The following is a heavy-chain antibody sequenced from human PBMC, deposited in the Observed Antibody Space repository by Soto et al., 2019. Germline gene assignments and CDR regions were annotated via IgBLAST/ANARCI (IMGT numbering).Heavy chain of an antibody. D-gene: IGHD5-18*01. CDR3: ARDPLWGTAMVLWYFDL. J-gene: IGHJ2*01. V-gene: IGHV3-11*06. Sequence: GGSLRLSCAASGFTFSDYYMSWIRQAPGKGLEWVSYISSSSSYTNYADSVKGRFTISRDNAKNSLYLQMNSLRAEDTAVYYCARDPLWGTAMVLWYFDLWGRGTLVTVSS. CDR1: GFTFSDYY. CDR2: ISSSSSYT.